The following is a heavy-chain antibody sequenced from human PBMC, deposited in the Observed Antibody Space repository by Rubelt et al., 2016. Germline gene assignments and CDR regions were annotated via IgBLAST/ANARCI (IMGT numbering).Heavy chain of an antibody. CDR3: ARHYDSSSWYGGGGFDY. J-gene: IGHJ4*02. CDR2: VYYTGST. D-gene: IGHD6-13*01. Sequence: QLQLQESGPGLVKPSETLSLMCSVSGSSITSSTYYWGWIRQPPGKGLEWIGRVYYTGSTYYNPSLMCRVTISGATSNDQSSLRRCSWTAADTAVYYCARHYDSSSWYGGGGFDYWGQGTLVTVSS. CDR1: GSSITSSTYY. V-gene: IGHV4-39*01.